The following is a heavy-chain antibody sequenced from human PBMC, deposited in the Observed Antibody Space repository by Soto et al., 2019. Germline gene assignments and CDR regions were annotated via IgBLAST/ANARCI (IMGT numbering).Heavy chain of an antibody. J-gene: IGHJ6*02. CDR1: GYTFTSCD. CDR3: ARGRITMVRGSSQDGGMDV. CDR2: MNPNSGNT. D-gene: IGHD3-10*01. Sequence: ASVKVSCKASGYTFTSCDINWVRQATGQGLEWMGWMNPNSGNTGYAQKFQGRVTMTRNTSISTAYMELSSLRSEDTAVYYCARGRITMVRGSSQDGGMDVWGQGTTVTVSS. V-gene: IGHV1-8*01.